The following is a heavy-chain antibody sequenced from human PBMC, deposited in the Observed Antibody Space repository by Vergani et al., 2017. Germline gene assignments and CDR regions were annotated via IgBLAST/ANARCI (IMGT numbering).Heavy chain of an antibody. V-gene: IGHV3-30*02. J-gene: IGHJ4*02. D-gene: IGHD3-3*01. Sequence: QVQLVESGGGVVQRGGSLRLSCATSGFTLSNYDMQWIRQGPGKGLEFVAFIQFDGSNQYYADSVKGRFTLSRDFSKNTLYLQMNSLRTDDTATYYCAKHFRGWSIDSWGQGTQVIVS. CDR1: GFTLSNYD. CDR3: AKHFRGWSIDS. CDR2: IQFDGSNQ.